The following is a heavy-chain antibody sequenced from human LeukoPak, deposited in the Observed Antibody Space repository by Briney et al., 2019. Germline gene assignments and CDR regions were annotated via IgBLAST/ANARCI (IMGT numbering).Heavy chain of an antibody. CDR2: ISTNKGNT. Sequence: GASVKVSCKASGYIFTSYGISWVRQAPGQGPEWMGWISTNKGNTNYAQRLQGRVTMTTDTSTSTAYMELRSLRSDDTAIYYCVRDIQWRFDPWGQGTLVTVSP. CDR1: GYIFTSYG. CDR3: VRDIQWRFDP. D-gene: IGHD2-8*01. V-gene: IGHV1-18*01. J-gene: IGHJ5*02.